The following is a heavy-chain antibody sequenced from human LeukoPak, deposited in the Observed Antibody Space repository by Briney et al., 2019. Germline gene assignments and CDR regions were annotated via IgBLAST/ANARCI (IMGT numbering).Heavy chain of an antibody. CDR3: ARYQNSFDY. J-gene: IGHJ4*02. CDR1: GGSISSYY. V-gene: IGHV4-59*01. CDR2: IYYSGST. Sequence: SETLSLTCTVSGGSISSYYWSWIWQPPGKGLEWIGYIYYSGSTNYNPSLKSRVTISVDTSKNQFSLKLSSVTAADTAVYYCARYQNSFDYWGQGTLVTVSS.